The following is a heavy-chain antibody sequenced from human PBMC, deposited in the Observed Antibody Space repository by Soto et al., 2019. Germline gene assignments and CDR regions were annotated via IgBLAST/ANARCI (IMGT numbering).Heavy chain of an antibody. CDR3: ARDEGGITIFGVAPPYYYYGMDV. Sequence: ASVKVSCKASGYTFTSYGISWVRQAPGQGLEWMAWISAYNGNTNYAQKLQGRVTMTTDTSTSTAYMELRSLRSDDTAVYYCARDEGGITIFGVAPPYYYYGMDVWGQGTTVTVSS. CDR1: GYTFTSYG. J-gene: IGHJ6*02. CDR2: ISAYNGNT. D-gene: IGHD3-3*01. V-gene: IGHV1-18*01.